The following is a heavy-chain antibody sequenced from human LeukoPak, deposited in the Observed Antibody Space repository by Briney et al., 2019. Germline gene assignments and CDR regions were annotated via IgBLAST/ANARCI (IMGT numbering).Heavy chain of an antibody. CDR3: ARDLRHSSTVY. CDR1: GFTFSSYA. Sequence: GGSLRLSCAASGFTFSSYAMHWVRQAPGKGLEWVAVISYDGSNKYYADSVKGRFTISRDNSKNTLYLQMNSLRAEDTAVYYCARDLRHSSTVYWGQGTLVTVSS. CDR2: ISYDGSNK. D-gene: IGHD6-19*01. J-gene: IGHJ4*02. V-gene: IGHV3-30*04.